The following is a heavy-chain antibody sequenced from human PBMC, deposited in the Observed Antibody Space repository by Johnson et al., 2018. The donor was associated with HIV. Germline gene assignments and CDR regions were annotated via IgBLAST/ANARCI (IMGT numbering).Heavy chain of an antibody. CDR3: ARAPPGWELPDI. J-gene: IGHJ3*02. D-gene: IGHD1-26*01. V-gene: IGHV3-33*08. Sequence: QVQLVESGGGVVQPGRSLRLSCAASGFTFSSYGMHWVRQAPGKGLEWVALIWYDGSNKYYADSVKGRFTISRDNSKNTLYLQMNSLRAEDTAVYYCARAPPGWELPDIWGQGTMVTVSS. CDR1: GFTFSSYG. CDR2: IWYDGSNK.